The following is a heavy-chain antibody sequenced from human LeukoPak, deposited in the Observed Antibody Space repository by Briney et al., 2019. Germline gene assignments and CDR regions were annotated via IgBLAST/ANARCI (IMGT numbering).Heavy chain of an antibody. CDR1: GFTLSRYA. J-gene: IGHJ4*02. CDR2: ISFDGSNK. D-gene: IGHD2-2*01. V-gene: IGHV3-30-3*01. CDR3: AREGGYCSSSSCTEGFDY. Sequence: GRSLRLSCAACGFTLSRYAVYWVRHAPGKGLEWVAVISFDGSNKYYADSAKGRYTISRDNSKNTLYVQMKRLRAEDTAVYYCAREGGYCSSSSCTEGFDYWGQGTLVTVSS.